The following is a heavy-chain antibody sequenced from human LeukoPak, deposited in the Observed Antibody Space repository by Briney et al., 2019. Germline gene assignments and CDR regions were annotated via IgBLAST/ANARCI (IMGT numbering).Heavy chain of an antibody. Sequence: PGGSLRLSCEASGFTFSSYAMSWVRQAPGKGLEWVSGFSGSGGSTYYADSVKGRFTISRDNSKNTLYLQMNSLRAEDTAVYYCAKDPQRLSIAAAGTYFYIWGQGTLVTVSS. CDR3: AKDPQRLSIAAAGTYFYI. CDR1: GFTFSSYA. J-gene: IGHJ4*02. V-gene: IGHV3-23*01. D-gene: IGHD6-13*01. CDR2: FSGSGGST.